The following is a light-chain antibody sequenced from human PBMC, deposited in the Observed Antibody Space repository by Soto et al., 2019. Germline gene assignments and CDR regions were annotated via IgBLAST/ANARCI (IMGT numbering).Light chain of an antibody. J-gene: IGKJ2*01. V-gene: IGKV1-5*03. CDR2: KAT. CDR3: QQYNSYSPYT. Sequence: DIQIPQFPSTRFASVGDTATITSRASQGISSGLAWNQQKPGKAPKLLIYKATSLESGVPSRFSGSGSGTEFTLTISSLQPDDFATYYCQQYNSYSPYTFGQGTKLEIK. CDR1: QGISSG.